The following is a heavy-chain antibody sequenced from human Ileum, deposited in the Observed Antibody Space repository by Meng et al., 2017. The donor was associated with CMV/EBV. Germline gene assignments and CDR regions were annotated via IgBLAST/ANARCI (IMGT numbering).Heavy chain of an antibody. CDR3: ARSPSTFDAFDI. Sequence: GEFLKISCAASGFTFSSYTMNWVRQAPGKGLEWVSSMSSTGGFIYYADSVKGRFTISRDNDKKSVYLQMNSPRAEDTAVYYYARSPSTFDAFDIWGQGTLVTVSS. J-gene: IGHJ3*02. CDR2: MSSTGGFI. D-gene: IGHD2-2*01. CDR1: GFTFSSYT. V-gene: IGHV3-21*01.